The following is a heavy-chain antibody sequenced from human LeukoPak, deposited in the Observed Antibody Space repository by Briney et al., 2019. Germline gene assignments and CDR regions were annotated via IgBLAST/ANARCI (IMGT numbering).Heavy chain of an antibody. V-gene: IGHV1-8*02. D-gene: IGHD3-10*01. Sequence: ASVKVSCKASGYTFTSYGISWVRQAPGQGLEWMGWMNPNSGNTGYAQKFQGRVTMTRNTSISTAYMELSSLRSEDTAVYYCARVGPRVGDYWGQGTLVTVSS. CDR3: ARVGPRVGDY. J-gene: IGHJ4*02. CDR2: MNPNSGNT. CDR1: GYTFTSYG.